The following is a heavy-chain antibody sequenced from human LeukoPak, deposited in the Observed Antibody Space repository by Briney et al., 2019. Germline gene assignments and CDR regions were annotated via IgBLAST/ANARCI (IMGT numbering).Heavy chain of an antibody. D-gene: IGHD3-10*01. Sequence: SETLSLTCAVSGGSISSYYWSWIRQPAGKGLEWIGRIYTSGSTNYNPSLKSRVTMSVDTSKNQFSLKLSSVTAADTAVYYCAREEITMVRGVKFEFDPWGQGTLVTVSS. J-gene: IGHJ5*02. CDR3: AREEITMVRGVKFEFDP. V-gene: IGHV4-4*07. CDR2: IYTSGST. CDR1: GGSISSYY.